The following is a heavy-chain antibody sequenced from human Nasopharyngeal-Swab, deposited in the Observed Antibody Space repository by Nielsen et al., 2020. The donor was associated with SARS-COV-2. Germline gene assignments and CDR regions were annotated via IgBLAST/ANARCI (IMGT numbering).Heavy chain of an antibody. Sequence: WVRQAPGQGLEWMGTINPSGGRTAYAQKFQGRVTMTRDTSTSTVCMELSSLRSDDTAAYYCARDLEAAASYYYFYMDVWGKGTTVTVSS. CDR3: ARDLEAAASYYYFYMDV. CDR2: INPSGGRT. V-gene: IGHV1-46*01. D-gene: IGHD2-15*01. J-gene: IGHJ6*03.